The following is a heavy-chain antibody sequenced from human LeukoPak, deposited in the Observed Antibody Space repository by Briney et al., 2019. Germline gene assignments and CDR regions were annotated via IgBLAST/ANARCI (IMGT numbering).Heavy chain of an antibody. CDR3: AKDSTEIRGWLQSLVDAFDI. Sequence: GGSLRLSCAASGFTFSSYAMSWVRQAPGKGLEWVSAISGSGGSTYYADSVKGRFTISRDNSKNTLYLQMNSLRAEDTAVYYCAKDSTEIRGWLQSLVDAFDIWGQGTMVTVSS. D-gene: IGHD5-24*01. J-gene: IGHJ3*02. CDR2: ISGSGGST. V-gene: IGHV3-23*01. CDR1: GFTFSSYA.